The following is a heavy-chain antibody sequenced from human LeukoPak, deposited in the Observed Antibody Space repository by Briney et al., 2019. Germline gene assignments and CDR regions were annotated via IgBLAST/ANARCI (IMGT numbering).Heavy chain of an antibody. D-gene: IGHD2-15*01. CDR2: ISAGNGNT. Sequence: GAPVKVSCKASGYTFTSYAMHWVRQAPGQRLEWMGWISAGNGNTKYSQKFQGRVTITRDTSASTAYMELSSLRSEDTAVYYCARDVPYCSGGSCYSPTYAFDYWGQGTLVTVSS. CDR3: ARDVPYCSGGSCYSPTYAFDY. V-gene: IGHV1-3*01. CDR1: GYTFTSYA. J-gene: IGHJ4*02.